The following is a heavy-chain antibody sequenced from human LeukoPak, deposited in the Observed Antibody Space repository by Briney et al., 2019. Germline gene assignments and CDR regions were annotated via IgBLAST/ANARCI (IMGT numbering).Heavy chain of an antibody. V-gene: IGHV4-34*12. J-gene: IGHJ4*02. CDR3: ARDRGSQPFIDY. D-gene: IGHD1-26*01. Sequence: SETLSLTCAVYGGSFSGYYWSWIRQPPGKGLEWIGYVFHTGSTNYNPSLKSRVTISVDTSKNQFSLKLSSVTAADTAVYYCARDRGSQPFIDYWGQGTLVTVSS. CDR1: GGSFSGYY. CDR2: VFHTGST.